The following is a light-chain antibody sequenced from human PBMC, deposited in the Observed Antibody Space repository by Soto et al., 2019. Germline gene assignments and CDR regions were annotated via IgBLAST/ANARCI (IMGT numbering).Light chain of an antibody. CDR3: QQSYSIPPYT. CDR1: QSLSGF. Sequence: DLQMTQSPSSLSASVGDRVTITCRVGQSLSGFLNWYQKKPGKAPKLLIYAASSLQSGVPSRFSGSGSGTDFTLTISSLQPEDFATYYCQQSYSIPPYTFGQGTKLEIK. J-gene: IGKJ2*01. V-gene: IGKV1-39*01. CDR2: AAS.